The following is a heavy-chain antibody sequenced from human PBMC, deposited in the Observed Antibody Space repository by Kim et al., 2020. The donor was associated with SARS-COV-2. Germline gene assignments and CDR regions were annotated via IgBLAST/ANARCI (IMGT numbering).Heavy chain of an antibody. CDR3: ARPYFPYYDSSGYYFNVDAFDI. Sequence: SETLSLTCTVSGGSISSSSYYWGWIRQPPGKGLEWIGSIYYSGSTYYNPSLKSRVTISVDTSKNQFSLKLSSVTAADTAVYYCARPYFPYYDSSGYYFNVDAFDIWGQGTMVTVSS. V-gene: IGHV4-39*01. CDR2: IYYSGST. J-gene: IGHJ3*02. CDR1: GGSISSSSYY. D-gene: IGHD3-22*01.